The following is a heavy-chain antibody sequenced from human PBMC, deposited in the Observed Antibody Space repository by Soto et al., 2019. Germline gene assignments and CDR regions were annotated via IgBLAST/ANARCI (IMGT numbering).Heavy chain of an antibody. Sequence: QVQLVESGGGVVQPGRSLRLSCAASGFTFSSYGMHWVRQAPGKGLEWVAVIWYDGSNKYYADSVKGRFTISRDNSKNTLYLQMNSLRAEDKAVYYCARDRGSSGWYDYFDYWGQGTLVTVSS. D-gene: IGHD6-19*01. CDR1: GFTFSSYG. J-gene: IGHJ4*02. CDR2: IWYDGSNK. V-gene: IGHV3-33*01. CDR3: ARDRGSSGWYDYFDY.